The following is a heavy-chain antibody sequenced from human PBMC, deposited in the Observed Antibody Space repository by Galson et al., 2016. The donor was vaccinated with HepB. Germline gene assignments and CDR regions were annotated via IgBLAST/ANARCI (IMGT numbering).Heavy chain of an antibody. D-gene: IGHD3-16*01. CDR1: GYIITNHY. CDR3: AREVGFYHYIDY. J-gene: IGHJ4*02. Sequence: SVKVSCKASGYIITNHYMHWVRQAPGQGLEWMGLINPLDGTTAYAQKFQGRATLTRDTSTSTLYLSLDGLTSDDSAVYFCAREVGFYHYIDYWGQGTLVAVSS. V-gene: IGHV1-46*01. CDR2: INPLDGTT.